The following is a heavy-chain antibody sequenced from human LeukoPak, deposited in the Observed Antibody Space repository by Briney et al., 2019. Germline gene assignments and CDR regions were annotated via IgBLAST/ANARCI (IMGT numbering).Heavy chain of an antibody. D-gene: IGHD6-13*01. Sequence: PGGSLRLSCAASGFTFSNYAMHWVRQAPGKGLEWVAVISYDGSNKYYADSVKGRFTISRDNSKNTVYLQMNSLRAEDTAVYYCARDPQWSSQTGYFDYWGQGTLVTVSS. CDR3: ARDPQWSSQTGYFDY. J-gene: IGHJ4*02. CDR1: GFTFSNYA. V-gene: IGHV3-30*04. CDR2: ISYDGSNK.